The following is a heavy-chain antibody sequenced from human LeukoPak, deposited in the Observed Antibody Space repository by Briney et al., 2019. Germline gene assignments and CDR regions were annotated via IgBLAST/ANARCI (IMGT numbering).Heavy chain of an antibody. D-gene: IGHD2-21*01. CDR1: GCTFSSYA. V-gene: IGHV1-69*04. CDR2: IIPFLCIA. Sequence: ASVKVSCKASGCTFSSYAISWVRQAPGQGLDWMGRIIPFLCIANYAQKLQGRVTITADKSTSTAYMELSSLRSEDTAVYYCVRDASNSLFDYWGQGTLVTVSS. J-gene: IGHJ4*02. CDR3: VRDASNSLFDY.